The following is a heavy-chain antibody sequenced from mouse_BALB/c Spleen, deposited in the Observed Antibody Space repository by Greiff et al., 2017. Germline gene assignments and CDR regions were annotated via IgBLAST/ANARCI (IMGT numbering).Heavy chain of an antibody. CDR3: ARHNYGSRVWFAY. J-gene: IGHJ3*01. D-gene: IGHD1-1*01. CDR2: ISSGGSYT. V-gene: IGHV5-6*01. Sequence: EVKLMESGGDLVKPGGSLKLSCAASGFTFSSYGMSWVRQTPDKRLEWVATISSGGSYTYYPDSVKGRFTISRDNAKNTLYLQMSSLKSEDTAMYYCARHNYGSRVWFAYWGQGTLVTVSA. CDR1: GFTFSSYG.